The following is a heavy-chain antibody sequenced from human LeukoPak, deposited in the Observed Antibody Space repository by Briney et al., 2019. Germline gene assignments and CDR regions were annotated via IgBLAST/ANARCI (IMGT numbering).Heavy chain of an antibody. CDR2: INHSGST. CDR1: GGSFSGYY. CDR3: ARPLNPYYYGSSDNDAFDI. J-gene: IGHJ3*02. V-gene: IGHV4-34*01. D-gene: IGHD3-22*01. Sequence: PSETLSLTCAVYGGSFSGYYWSWIRQPPGKGLEWIGEINHSGSTNYNPSLKSRVTISVDTSTNQFSLKLSSVTAADTAVYYCARPLNPYYYGSSDNDAFDIWGQGTMVTVSS.